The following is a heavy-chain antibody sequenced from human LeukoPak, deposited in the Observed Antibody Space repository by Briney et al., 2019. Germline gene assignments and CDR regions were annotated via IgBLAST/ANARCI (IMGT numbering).Heavy chain of an antibody. J-gene: IGHJ2*01. V-gene: IGHV3-53*01. D-gene: IGHD3-16*01. Sequence: GGSLRLSCAASGFTVSSNYMSWVRQAPGKGLEWVSVIYSGGSTYYADSVKGRFTISRDNSKNTLQLQMDSLTAEDSAVYYCAKRLGTGGFQRYFDLWGRGTQVTVSS. CDR2: IYSGGST. CDR3: AKRLGTGGFQRYFDL. CDR1: GFTVSSNY.